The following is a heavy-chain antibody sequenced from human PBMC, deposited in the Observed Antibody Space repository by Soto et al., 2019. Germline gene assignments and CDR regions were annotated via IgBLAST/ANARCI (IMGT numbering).Heavy chain of an antibody. D-gene: IGHD6-6*01. Sequence: SVKVSCKASGYTFTSYAMHWVRQAPGQRLEWMGWINAGNGNTKYSQKFQGRVTITRDTSASTAYMELSSLRSEDTAVYYCASRAPRLGDCDDWGQGPQVTVTS. CDR3: ASRAPRLGDCDD. CDR1: GYTFTSYA. V-gene: IGHV1-3*01. CDR2: INAGNGNT. J-gene: IGHJ4*02.